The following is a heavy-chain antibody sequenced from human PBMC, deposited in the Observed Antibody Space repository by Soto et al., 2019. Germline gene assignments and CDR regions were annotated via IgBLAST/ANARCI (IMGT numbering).Heavy chain of an antibody. V-gene: IGHV4-31*03. CDR2: IYYSGST. J-gene: IGHJ5*02. Sequence: PSETLSLTCTVSGGSISSGGYYWSWIRQHPGKGLEWIGYIYYSGSTYYNPSLKSRVTISVDTSKNQFSLKLSSVTAADTAVYYCARAKDIVLMVYALPNWFEPWGQGTLVTVSS. D-gene: IGHD2-8*01. CDR1: GGSISSGGYY. CDR3: ARAKDIVLMVYALPNWFEP.